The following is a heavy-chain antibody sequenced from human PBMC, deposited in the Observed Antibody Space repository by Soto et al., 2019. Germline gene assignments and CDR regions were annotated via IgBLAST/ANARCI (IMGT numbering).Heavy chain of an antibody. CDR2: IYYSGST. D-gene: IGHD3-10*01. Sequence: QVQLQEWGPGLVKPSQTLSLTCTVSGGSISNGGYYWSWIRQHPGKGLEWIGNIYYSGSTYYNPSLRSRSNXXVXTXXNQFSLKLNSVTAADTAVYYCARDTNSYGLNYFDYWGQGTLVTVSS. V-gene: IGHV4-31*03. J-gene: IGHJ4*02. CDR3: ARDTNSYGLNYFDY. CDR1: GGSISNGGYY.